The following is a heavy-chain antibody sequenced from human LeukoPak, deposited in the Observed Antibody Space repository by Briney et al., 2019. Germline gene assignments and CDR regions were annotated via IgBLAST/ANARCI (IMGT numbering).Heavy chain of an antibody. J-gene: IGHJ6*03. CDR1: GGSISSSSYY. CDR3: ARDNYGGDYYYYMDV. Sequence: SETLSLTCTVSGGSISSSSYYWGWIRQPPGKGRGWIGSIYYTGSTYYHPSLKSRVTISVDTSKNQFSLKLSSVTAADTAVYYCARDNYGGDYYYYMDVWGKGTTVTVSS. V-gene: IGHV4-39*07. CDR2: IYYTGST. D-gene: IGHD4-23*01.